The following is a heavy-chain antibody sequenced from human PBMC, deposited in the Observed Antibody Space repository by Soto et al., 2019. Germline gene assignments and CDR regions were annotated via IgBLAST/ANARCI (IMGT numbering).Heavy chain of an antibody. Sequence: PGGSLRLSCAASGFTFSSYAMHWVRQAPGKGLEWVAVISFDVSNKYYADSVRGRFTLSRDNSKNTLYLQMNSLSTEDTAVYYCARDAGYYYDSSGFWYYFDYWGQGT. CDR2: ISFDVSNK. CDR1: GFTFSSYA. D-gene: IGHD3-22*01. CDR3: ARDAGYYYDSSGFWYYFDY. V-gene: IGHV3-30-3*01. J-gene: IGHJ4*02.